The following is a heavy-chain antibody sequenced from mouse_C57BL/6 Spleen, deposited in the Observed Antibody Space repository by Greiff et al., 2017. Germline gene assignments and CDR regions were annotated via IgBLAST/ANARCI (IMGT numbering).Heavy chain of an antibody. CDR2: FYPGSGSI. V-gene: IGHV1-62-2*01. Sequence: VQLQESGAELVKPGASVKLSCKASGYTFTEYTIHWVKQRSGQGLEWIGWFYPGSGSIKYNEKFKDKATLTADKSSSTVYMALSRMTSEDSAVYFCARHEDGISNYPYFDYWGQGATLTVSS. CDR1: GYTFTEYT. D-gene: IGHD2-5*01. CDR3: ARHEDGISNYPYFDY. J-gene: IGHJ2*01.